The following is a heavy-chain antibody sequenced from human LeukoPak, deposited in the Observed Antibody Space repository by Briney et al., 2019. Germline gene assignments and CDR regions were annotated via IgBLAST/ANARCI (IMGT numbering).Heavy chain of an antibody. CDR3: ARSADLDVYYDFWSGYRY. CDR1: GGSISSSSYY. V-gene: IGHV4-39*01. Sequence: PSETLSLTCTVSGGSISSSSYYWGWIRQPPGKGLEWIGSIYYSGSTYYNPSLKSRVTISVDTSKNQFSLKLSSVTAADTAVYYCARSADLDVYYDFWSGYRYWGQGTLVTVSS. CDR2: IYYSGST. J-gene: IGHJ4*02. D-gene: IGHD3-3*01.